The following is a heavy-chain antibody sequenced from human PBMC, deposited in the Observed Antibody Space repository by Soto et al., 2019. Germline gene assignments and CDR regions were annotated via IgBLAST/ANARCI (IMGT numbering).Heavy chain of an antibody. CDR1: GYTFTSYD. D-gene: IGHD4-17*01. CDR2: MNPNSGNK. Sequence: QVQLVQSGAEVKKPGASVKVSYKAYGYTFTSYDINWVRQATGQGLEWMGWMNPNSGNKGYAQKFQGRVTMTRNTSISTAYMELSILRSEDTAVYYCASGTVTDNFDYWGQGTRVTVYS. CDR3: ASGTVTDNFDY. J-gene: IGHJ4*02. V-gene: IGHV1-8*01.